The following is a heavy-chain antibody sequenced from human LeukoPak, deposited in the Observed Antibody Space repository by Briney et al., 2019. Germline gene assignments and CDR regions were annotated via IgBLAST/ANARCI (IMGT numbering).Heavy chain of an antibody. D-gene: IGHD1-26*01. CDR3: ARENELLRKAFDI. CDR2: ITSSSSSI. V-gene: IGHV3-21*01. J-gene: IGHJ3*02. CDR1: GFTFSIYS. Sequence: GGSLRLSCAASGFTFSIYSMNWVRQAPGKGLEWVSSITSSSSSIYYADSLKGRFTVSRDNAKNSLYLQMNSLRAEDTAVYYCARENELLRKAFDIWGQGTVVTVSS.